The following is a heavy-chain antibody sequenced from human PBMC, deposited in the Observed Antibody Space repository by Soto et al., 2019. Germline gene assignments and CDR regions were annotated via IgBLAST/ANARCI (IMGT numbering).Heavy chain of an antibody. Sequence: PSETLSLTCTVSGGSISSGDYYWSWIRQPPGKGLEWIGYIYYSGSTYYNPSLKSRVTISVDTSKNQFSLKLSSVTAADTAVYYCAIDPRGYSYGYEDQTYYGMDVWGQGTTVTVSS. V-gene: IGHV4-30-4*01. CDR2: IYYSGST. D-gene: IGHD5-18*01. CDR3: AIDPRGYSYGYEDQTYYGMDV. J-gene: IGHJ6*02. CDR1: GGSISSGDYY.